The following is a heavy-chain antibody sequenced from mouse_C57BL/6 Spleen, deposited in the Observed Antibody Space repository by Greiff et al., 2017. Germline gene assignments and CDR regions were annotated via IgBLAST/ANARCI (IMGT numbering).Heavy chain of an antibody. J-gene: IGHJ1*03. V-gene: IGHV1-78*01. CDR1: GYTFTDHT. CDR3: AREGDYYGSRPRYFDV. D-gene: IGHD1-1*01. Sequence: QVQLQQSDAELVKPGASVKISCKASGYTFTDHTIHWMKQRPEQGLEWIGYIYPRDGSTKYNEKFKGKATLTADKSSSTAYMQLNSLTSEDSAVYFCAREGDYYGSRPRYFDVWGTGTTVTVSS. CDR2: IYPRDGST.